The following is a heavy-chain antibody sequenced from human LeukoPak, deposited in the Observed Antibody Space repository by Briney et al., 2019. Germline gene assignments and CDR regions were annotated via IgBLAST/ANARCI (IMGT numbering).Heavy chain of an antibody. Sequence: PSETLSLTCAVYGGSFSGYYWSWIRQPPGKGLEWIGEINHSGSTNYNPSLKSRVTISVDTSKNQFSLKLSSVTAADTAVYYCARGRQWLVRRGWYFDLWGHGTLVTVSS. D-gene: IGHD6-19*01. CDR2: INHSGST. V-gene: IGHV4-34*01. CDR3: ARGRQWLVRRGWYFDL. J-gene: IGHJ2*01. CDR1: GGSFSGYY.